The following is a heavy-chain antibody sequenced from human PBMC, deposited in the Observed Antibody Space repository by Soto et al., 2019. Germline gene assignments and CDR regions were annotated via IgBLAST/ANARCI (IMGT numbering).Heavy chain of an antibody. Sequence: PGESLKISCKGSGYSSTRYWIGWVRQMPEKGLEWMGIIYLGDSDTRYSPSFQVQVTISADKSISTAYLQWSSLKASDTAMYYRARQTYGTSTSCYTDGSWGKLPLGTDAS. V-gene: IGHV5-51*01. CDR1: GYSSTRYW. D-gene: IGHD2-2*02. CDR2: IYLGDSDT. CDR3: ARQTYGTSTSCYTDGS. J-gene: IGHJ5*02.